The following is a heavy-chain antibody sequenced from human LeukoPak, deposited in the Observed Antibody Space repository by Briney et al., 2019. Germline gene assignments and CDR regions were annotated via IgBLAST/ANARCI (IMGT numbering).Heavy chain of an antibody. CDR1: GYTFTSYG. J-gene: IGHJ5*02. CDR2: INTNTGNP. V-gene: IGHV7-4-1*02. Sequence: ASVKVSCKASGYTFTSYGISWVRQAPGQGLEWMGWINTNTGNPTYAQGFTGRFVFSLDTSVSTAYLQISSLKAEDTAVYYCARVPRRGYCSGGSCYRDRDWFDPWGQGTLVTVSS. D-gene: IGHD2-15*01. CDR3: ARVPRRGYCSGGSCYRDRDWFDP.